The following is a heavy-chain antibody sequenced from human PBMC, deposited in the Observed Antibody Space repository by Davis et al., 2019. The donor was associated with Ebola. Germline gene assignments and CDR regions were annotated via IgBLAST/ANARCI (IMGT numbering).Heavy chain of an antibody. CDR1: GFTFSTYW. J-gene: IGHJ3*01. CDR3: ARSSSLRGAFDF. CDR2: INIDGSST. D-gene: IGHD3-10*01. V-gene: IGHV3-74*01. Sequence: PGGSLRLSCAASGFTFSTYWMHWVRQVPGKGLMWVSRINIDGSSTTYADSAKGRFTISRDNAKSTLFLQMNSLRVEDTAVYHCARSSSLRGAFDFWGQGTLVTVSS.